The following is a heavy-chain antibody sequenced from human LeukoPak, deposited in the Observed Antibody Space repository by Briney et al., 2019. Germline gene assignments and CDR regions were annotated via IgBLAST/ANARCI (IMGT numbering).Heavy chain of an antibody. CDR3: AKDTRELGYSPNWFDP. Sequence: PGRSLRLSCAASGFTFSSYAMHWVRQAPGKGLEWVAVISYDGSNKYYADSVKGRFTISRDNSKNTLYLQMNSLRAEDTAVYYCAKDTRELGYSPNWFDPWGQGTLVTVSS. D-gene: IGHD1-26*01. V-gene: IGHV3-30-3*01. CDR2: ISYDGSNK. J-gene: IGHJ5*02. CDR1: GFTFSSYA.